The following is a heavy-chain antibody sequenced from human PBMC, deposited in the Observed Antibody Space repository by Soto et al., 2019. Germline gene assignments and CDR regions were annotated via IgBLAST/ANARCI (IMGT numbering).Heavy chain of an antibody. CDR2: NYYSGRS. V-gene: IGHV4-39*01. D-gene: IGHD7-27*01. Sequence: QLQLQESGPGLVKPSETLTLTCSVSGGSISSSSYYWGWIRQPPGKGLEWIGSNYYSGRSYYNPSLNGQGALPVCASENKFSLRFISVSAAGRAVYYWARITRAYYMDGWGKGTKVTV. CDR1: GGSISSSSYY. J-gene: IGHJ6*03. CDR3: ARITRAYYMDG.